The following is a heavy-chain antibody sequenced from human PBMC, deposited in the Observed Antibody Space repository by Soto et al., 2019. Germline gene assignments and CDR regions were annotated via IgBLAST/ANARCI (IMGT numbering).Heavy chain of an antibody. Sequence: EVQLLESGGGLVQPGGSLRLSCAASGFTFSNYAMTWVRQAPGKGLEWVSAISGSGGSTYYTDSVKGRFTISRDNSKNTLYLQMNSLRVEDTAVYYCAKSPWELLILDWFDPWGQGTLVTVSS. D-gene: IGHD1-26*01. J-gene: IGHJ5*02. CDR3: AKSPWELLILDWFDP. V-gene: IGHV3-23*01. CDR2: ISGSGGST. CDR1: GFTFSNYA.